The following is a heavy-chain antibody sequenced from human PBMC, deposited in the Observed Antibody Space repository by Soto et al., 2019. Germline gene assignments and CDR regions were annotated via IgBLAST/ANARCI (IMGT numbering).Heavy chain of an antibody. CDR1: GGSFSGYY. CDR3: ARGSSYSSSWYHY. CDR2: INHSGGT. D-gene: IGHD6-13*01. J-gene: IGHJ4*02. V-gene: IGHV4-34*01. Sequence: PSETLSLTCAAYGGSFSGYYWSWIPQPPGKGLEWIGEINHSGGTNYNPSLKSRVTISVDTSKNQFSLKLSSVTAADTAVYYCARGSSYSSSWYHYWGQGTLVTVSS.